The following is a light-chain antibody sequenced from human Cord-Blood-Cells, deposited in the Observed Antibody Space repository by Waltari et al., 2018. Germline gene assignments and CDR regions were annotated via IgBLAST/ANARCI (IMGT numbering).Light chain of an antibody. CDR2: EVS. V-gene: IGLV2-23*02. J-gene: IGLJ1*01. Sequence: QSALTQPASVSGPPGQSITIPSTGTSSDVGSYNLVSWYQQHPGKAPKLMIYEVSKRPSGVSNRFSGSKSGNTASLTTSGLQAEDEADYYCCSYAGSSTYVFGTGTKVTVL. CDR1: SSDVGSYNL. CDR3: CSYAGSSTYV.